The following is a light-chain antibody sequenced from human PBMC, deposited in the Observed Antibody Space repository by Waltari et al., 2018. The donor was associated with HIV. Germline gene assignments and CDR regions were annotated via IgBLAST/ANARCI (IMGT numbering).Light chain of an antibody. V-gene: IGLV2-11*01. Sequence: QSALTQPRSVSGSPGQSVTISCSGTFRDVGGYNFVSWYQQHSGRAPKLVIFDVNKRPSGGPDRFAGSKSGNTASLTVSGLQAEDEADYFCCSYAGSFTLLFGGGTNLAVL. CDR3: CSYAGSFTLL. CDR1: FRDVGGYNF. CDR2: DVN. J-gene: IGLJ3*02.